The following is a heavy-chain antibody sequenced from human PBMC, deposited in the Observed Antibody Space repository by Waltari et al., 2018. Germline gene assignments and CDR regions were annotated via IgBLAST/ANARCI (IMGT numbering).Heavy chain of an antibody. CDR3: VRDFGDHRTDY. CDR2: IDYSGNT. CDR1: GGSISSSGYY. D-gene: IGHD4-17*01. J-gene: IGHJ4*02. V-gene: IGHV4-39*02. Sequence: QLQLQESGPGLVKSSETLSLTCTVSGGSISSSGYYWGWIRQPPGKGLEWIGTIDYSGNTYHNPSLKSRFTIAVNTSKRQFSLKLNSVTAADTAVYYCVRDFGDHRTDYWGQGTLVTVSS.